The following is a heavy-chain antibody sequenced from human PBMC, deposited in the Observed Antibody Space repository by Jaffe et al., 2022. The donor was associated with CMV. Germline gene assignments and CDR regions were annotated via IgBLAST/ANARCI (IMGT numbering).Heavy chain of an antibody. CDR2: IKKEGSEK. J-gene: IGHJ4*02. CDR3: ARGFLDDGSAYRHSDY. V-gene: IGHV3-7*03. CDR1: GFNFGDYC. D-gene: IGHD3-22*01. Sequence: EVQLVESGGGLVQPGGSVRLSCTASGFNFGDYCMSWVRQAPGKGLEWVANIKKEGSEKHYVDSVMGRFTISRDDAKNSLFLQMNSLRAEDTAVYYCARGFLDDGSAYRHSDYWGQGALVTVSS.